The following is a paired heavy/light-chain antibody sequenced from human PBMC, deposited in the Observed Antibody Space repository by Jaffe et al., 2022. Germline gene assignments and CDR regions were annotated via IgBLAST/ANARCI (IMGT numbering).Light chain of an antibody. V-gene: IGKV3-20*01. CDR2: GSS. J-gene: IGKJ4*01. Sequence: EIVLTQSPGTLSLSPGEKATLSCRASQSVSSSYLAWYQQKPGQAPRLLIFGSSNRATGIPDRFSGSGSGTDFTLTISRLEPEDFAMYFCQQSGTSPPLTFGGGTKVEIK. CDR1: QSVSSSY. CDR3: QQSGTSPPLT.
Heavy chain of an antibody. D-gene: IGHD6-13*01. V-gene: IGHV3-48*01. Sequence: EVQLVESGGGLVQPGGSLRLSCAASGFTFSSYIMNWVRQAPGKGLEWISSISSSSSAIYNADSVKGRFTISRDNAKNSLFLQMNGLRADDTAVYYCARSRGFQLVFDYWGRGTLVTVSS. CDR2: ISSSSSAI. J-gene: IGHJ4*02. CDR1: GFTFSSYI. CDR3: ARSRGFQLVFDY.